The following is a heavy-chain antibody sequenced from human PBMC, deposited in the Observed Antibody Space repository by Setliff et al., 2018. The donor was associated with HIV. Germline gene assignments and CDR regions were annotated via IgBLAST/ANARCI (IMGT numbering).Heavy chain of an antibody. CDR2: ISGYNGQT. V-gene: IGHV1-18*01. D-gene: IGHD3-16*01. CDR1: GYNFDSFA. Sequence: SCKASGYNFDSFAVIWVRQAPGQGLEWMGWISGYNGQTKDAQKFQGRPIMTTDTATSTSYMEMRSLRSDDTAIYYCARARYGGFDHWGQGSLVTVSS. CDR3: ARARYGGFDH. J-gene: IGHJ4*02.